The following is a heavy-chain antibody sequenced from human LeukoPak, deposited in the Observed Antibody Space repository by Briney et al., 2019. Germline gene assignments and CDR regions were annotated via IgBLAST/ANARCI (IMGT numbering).Heavy chain of an antibody. J-gene: IGHJ4*02. V-gene: IGHV3-11*04. Sequence: GGSLRLSCAASGFTFSSYAMSWIRQAPGKGLEWLSYIISSGTTIYYADSVKGRFTVSRDNAKNSLYLQMNSLRADDTAVYYCARHSSGWSSDYWGQGTLVTVSS. CDR1: GFTFSSYA. D-gene: IGHD3-22*01. CDR3: ARHSSGWSSDY. CDR2: IISSGTTI.